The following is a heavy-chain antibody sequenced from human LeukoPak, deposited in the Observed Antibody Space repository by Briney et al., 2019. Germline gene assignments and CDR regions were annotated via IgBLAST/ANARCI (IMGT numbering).Heavy chain of an antibody. J-gene: IGHJ4*02. Sequence: GRSLRLSCTASGFTFSNHGMHWVRQAPGKGLEWVANINKDGSEKYYVDSVKGRFTISRDNDKNSLYLQMNSLRAEDAAVYYCGYSSGWLFDYWGQGALVTVSS. CDR3: GYSSGWLFDY. D-gene: IGHD6-19*01. V-gene: IGHV3-7*01. CDR2: INKDGSEK. CDR1: GFTFSNHG.